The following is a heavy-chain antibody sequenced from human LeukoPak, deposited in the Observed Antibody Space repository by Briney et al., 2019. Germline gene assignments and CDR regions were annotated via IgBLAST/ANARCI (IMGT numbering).Heavy chain of an antibody. CDR1: GGSISSGDYY. CDR2: IYYSGST. Sequence: SQTLSLTCTVSGGSISSGDYYWSWIRQPPGKGLEWIGYIYYSGSTYYNPSLKSRVTISVDTSKNQFSLKLSSVTAADTAVYCCARVRNQLLSFDYWGQGTLVTVSS. D-gene: IGHD2-2*01. V-gene: IGHV4-30-4*01. J-gene: IGHJ4*02. CDR3: ARVRNQLLSFDY.